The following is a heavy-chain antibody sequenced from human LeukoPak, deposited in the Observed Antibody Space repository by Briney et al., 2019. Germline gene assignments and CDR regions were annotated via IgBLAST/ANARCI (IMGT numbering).Heavy chain of an antibody. D-gene: IGHD3-22*01. Sequence: SETLSLTCAVSGGSISSSSYYWGWIRQPPGKGLEWIGYIYYSGSTTYNPSLKSRVTISVDTSKDQFSLRLSSVTAADTAVYYCARVVGRIVVISANYFDPWGQGTLVIVSS. J-gene: IGHJ5*02. V-gene: IGHV4-61*05. CDR1: GGSISSSSYY. CDR2: IYYSGST. CDR3: ARVVGRIVVISANYFDP.